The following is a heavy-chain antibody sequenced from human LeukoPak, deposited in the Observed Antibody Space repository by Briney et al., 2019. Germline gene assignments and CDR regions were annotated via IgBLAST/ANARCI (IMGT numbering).Heavy chain of an antibody. Sequence: GGSLRLSCAVSGFTFSSYGMHWVRQAPGKGLEWVAVISYDGSNKYYADSVKGRFTISRDNSKNTLYLQMNSLRAEDTAVYYCAKDSARSLVRVYYGMDVWGQGTTVTVSS. CDR2: ISYDGSNK. CDR1: GFTFSSYG. D-gene: IGHD6-13*01. V-gene: IGHV3-30*18. J-gene: IGHJ6*02. CDR3: AKDSARSLVRVYYGMDV.